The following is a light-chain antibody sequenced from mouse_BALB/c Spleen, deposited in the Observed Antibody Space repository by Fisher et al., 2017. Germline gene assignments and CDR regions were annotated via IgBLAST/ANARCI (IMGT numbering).Light chain of an antibody. J-gene: IGKJ1*01. CDR1: SSVSSSY. V-gene: IGKV4-57-1*01. CDR2: STS. CDR3: HQWSSYPWT. Sequence: DIVMTQSPAIMSASLGERVTMTCTASSSVSSSYLHWYQQKSGASPKLWIYSTSNLASGVPARFSGSGSGTSYSLTISSVEAEDAADYYCHQWSSYPWTFGGGTKLEIK.